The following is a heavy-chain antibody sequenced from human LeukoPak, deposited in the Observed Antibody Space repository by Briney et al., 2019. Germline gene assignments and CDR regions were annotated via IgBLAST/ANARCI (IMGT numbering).Heavy chain of an antibody. Sequence: GGSLSLSCAASGFTFSSYAMHWVRQAPGKGLEWVAVISYDGSNKYYADSVKGRFTISRDNSKNTLYLQMNSLRAEDTAVYYCARGEITMVRGVMLSYYYYGMDVWGQGTTVTVSS. CDR1: GFTFSSYA. V-gene: IGHV3-30-3*01. CDR2: ISYDGSNK. J-gene: IGHJ6*02. CDR3: ARGEITMVRGVMLSYYYYGMDV. D-gene: IGHD3-10*01.